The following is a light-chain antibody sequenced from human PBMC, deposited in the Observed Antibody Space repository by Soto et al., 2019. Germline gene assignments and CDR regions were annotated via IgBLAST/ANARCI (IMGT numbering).Light chain of an antibody. J-gene: IGKJ4*01. CDR2: DAS. V-gene: IGKV1-33*01. Sequence: DIQMTQSPSSLSASVGDRVTITCQASQDISNYLNWYQQKPGKAPKLLIYDASNLETGVPSRFSGSGSGTDFTFTNSSLQPEDIATYYCQQYDNLTLTFGGGTKVDIK. CDR1: QDISNY. CDR3: QQYDNLTLT.